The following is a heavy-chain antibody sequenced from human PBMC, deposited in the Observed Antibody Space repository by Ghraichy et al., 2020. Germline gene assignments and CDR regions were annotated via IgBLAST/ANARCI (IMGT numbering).Heavy chain of an antibody. CDR1: GFTFSTYA. D-gene: IGHD5/OR15-5a*01. Sequence: LSLTCAASGFTFSTYAMTWVRQAPGKWLEWVSATSGGGGSTYYADSVKGRFTISRDNSKNTLYLQMNSLRAEDTAVYSCARVVSWRYFDLWGRGTLVPVSS. CDR3: ARVVSWRYFDL. CDR2: TSGGGGST. V-gene: IGHV3-23*01. J-gene: IGHJ2*01.